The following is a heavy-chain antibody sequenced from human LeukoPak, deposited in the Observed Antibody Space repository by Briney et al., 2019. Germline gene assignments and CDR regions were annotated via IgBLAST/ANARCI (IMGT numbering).Heavy chain of an antibody. CDR1: GGSINNYY. Sequence: PSETLSLTCTVSGGSINNYYWSWIRQHAGKGLEWIGRIYTRGSTNYNPSLKSRVTMSVDTSKNQFSLKLSSVTAADTAVYYCARGRYCSADICSGGDAFDIWPLGTMVYVSS. D-gene: IGHD2-15*01. V-gene: IGHV4-4*07. CDR2: IYTRGST. J-gene: IGHJ3*02. CDR3: ARGRYCSADICSGGDAFDI.